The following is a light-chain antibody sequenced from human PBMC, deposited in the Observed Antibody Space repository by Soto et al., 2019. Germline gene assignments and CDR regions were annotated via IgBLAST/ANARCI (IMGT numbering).Light chain of an antibody. CDR3: QQSYSKWT. Sequence: DIQMTQSPSSLSASVGDRVTITCRAKESVSSYVNWYQQKPGKAPKLLIDAASSLQRGVPARFSGSGSVTDFTLTISGLQPEDFATYYCQQSYSKWTFGQGTKVEIK. CDR1: ESVSSY. J-gene: IGKJ1*01. V-gene: IGKV1-39*01. CDR2: AAS.